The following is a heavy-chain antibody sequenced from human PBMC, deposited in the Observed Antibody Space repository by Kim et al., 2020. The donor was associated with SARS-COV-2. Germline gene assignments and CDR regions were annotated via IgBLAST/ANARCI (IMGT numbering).Heavy chain of an antibody. Sequence: GATGSAKKFQDRVSMTRDTSTGAAYMELNSLRLDDTAVYYCARYGDPSLDYWGQGTLVTVSS. CDR3: ARYGDPSLDY. V-gene: IGHV1-8*01. D-gene: IGHD7-27*01. J-gene: IGHJ4*02. CDR2: GAT.